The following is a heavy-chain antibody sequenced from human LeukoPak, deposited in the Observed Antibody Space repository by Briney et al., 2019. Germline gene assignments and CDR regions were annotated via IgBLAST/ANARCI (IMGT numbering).Heavy chain of an antibody. Sequence: GGSLRLSCAASGFTFSSYAMSWVRQAPGKGLEWVSAISGSGGSTYYADSVKGRFTLSRDNSKNTLYLQMNSLRAEDTAVYYCAKGLLWFGEFDYWGQGTLVTVSS. J-gene: IGHJ4*02. CDR2: ISGSGGST. CDR3: AKGLLWFGEFDY. D-gene: IGHD3-10*01. V-gene: IGHV3-23*01. CDR1: GFTFSSYA.